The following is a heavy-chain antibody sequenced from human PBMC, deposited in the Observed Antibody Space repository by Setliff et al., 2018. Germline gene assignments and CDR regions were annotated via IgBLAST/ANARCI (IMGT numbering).Heavy chain of an antibody. Sequence: GASVKVSCKASGYTFSSYAMGWMRQAPGQRLEWMGWINTNTGNPSYAQDFTGRLVFSLDTSVRTAYLQISSLKAEDSAVYYCARASRFGTTVWKGDYYMDVWGKGTTVTVSS. V-gene: IGHV7-4-1*02. CDR2: INTNTGNP. D-gene: IGHD4-4*01. CDR3: ARASRFGTTVWKGDYYMDV. J-gene: IGHJ6*03. CDR1: GYTFSSYA.